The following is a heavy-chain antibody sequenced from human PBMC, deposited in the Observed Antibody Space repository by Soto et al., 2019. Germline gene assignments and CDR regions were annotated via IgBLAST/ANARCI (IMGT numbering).Heavy chain of an antibody. J-gene: IGHJ4*02. CDR1: GFTFSSYA. Sequence: PGGSLRLSCAASGFTFSSYAMSWVRQAPGKGLEWVSAISGSGGSTYYADSVKGRFTISRDNSKNTLYLQMNSLRAEDTAVYYCANGRQDDYIWGRPLLDFDYWGQGTLVTVSS. D-gene: IGHD3-16*01. V-gene: IGHV3-23*01. CDR3: ANGRQDDYIWGRPLLDFDY. CDR2: ISGSGGST.